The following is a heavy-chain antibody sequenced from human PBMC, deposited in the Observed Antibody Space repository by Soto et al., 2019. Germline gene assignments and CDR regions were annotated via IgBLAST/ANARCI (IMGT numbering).Heavy chain of an antibody. D-gene: IGHD2-2*01. V-gene: IGHV3-23*01. J-gene: IGHJ4*02. CDR3: ASVPIWCGSSSCYTEGFDS. Sequence: EVQLLDSGGGWVQPGGSLRLSWVASGFVFRDYPMHGVRQAPGKVLEWVSAINAYGSTTHYANSVKGRLTVSRVNSKNTLYLEMNTLRTEDTAIYYCASVPIWCGSSSCYTEGFDSWGQGTRVTVSS. CDR1: GFVFRDYP. CDR2: INAYGSTT.